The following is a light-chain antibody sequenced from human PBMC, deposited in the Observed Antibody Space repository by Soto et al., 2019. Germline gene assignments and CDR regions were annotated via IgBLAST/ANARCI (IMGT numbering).Light chain of an antibody. V-gene: IGKV1-5*01. CDR2: DAS. CDR1: QTISTC. J-gene: IGKJ1*01. CDR3: QQYNNWPPET. Sequence: DIQVTLSPATLSSSVWDRFTITCGTSQTISTCMAWYQQKPGKAPKLLVYDASTLQSGVASRFSGSGSGTEFTLTISSLQSEDFAVYYCQQYNNWPPETFGQGTKVDIK.